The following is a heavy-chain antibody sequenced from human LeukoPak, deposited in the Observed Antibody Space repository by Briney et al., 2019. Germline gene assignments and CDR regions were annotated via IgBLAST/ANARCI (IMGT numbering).Heavy chain of an antibody. V-gene: IGHV3-33*01. J-gene: IGHJ4*02. Sequence: SGGSLRLSCAASGFTFSSYGMHWVRQAPGKGLERVAVIWYDGSNKYYADSVKGRFTISRDNSKNTLYLQMNSLRAEDTAVYYCARVADYGALDYWGQGTLVTVSS. CDR3: ARVADYGALDY. D-gene: IGHD4/OR15-4a*01. CDR1: GFTFSSYG. CDR2: IWYDGSNK.